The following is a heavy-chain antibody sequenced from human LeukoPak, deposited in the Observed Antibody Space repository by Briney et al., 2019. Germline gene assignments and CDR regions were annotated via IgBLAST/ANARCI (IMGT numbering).Heavy chain of an antibody. CDR3: AREGRSGSFLMGAFDI. CDR1: GFTVSSNY. CDR2: IYSGGST. Sequence: GGSLILSCAASGFTVSSNYMSWVRQAPGKGLEWVSVIYSGGSTYYADSVKGRFTISRHNSKNTLYLQMNSLRAEDTAVYYCAREGRSGSFLMGAFDIWGQGTMVTVSS. J-gene: IGHJ3*02. D-gene: IGHD1-26*01. V-gene: IGHV3-53*04.